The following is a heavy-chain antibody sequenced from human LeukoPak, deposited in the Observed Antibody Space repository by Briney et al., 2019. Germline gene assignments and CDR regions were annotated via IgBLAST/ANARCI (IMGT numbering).Heavy chain of an antibody. D-gene: IGHD3-22*01. V-gene: IGHV1-46*01. Sequence: ASVKVSCKASGYTFTSDYMHWVRQAPGQGLEWMGIINPSGGSTSYAQKFQGRVTMTRDTSISTAYMELSRLRSDDTAVYYCARVITYYYDSSGYLFDYWGQGTLVTVSS. CDR1: GYTFTSDY. J-gene: IGHJ4*02. CDR3: ARVITYYYDSSGYLFDY. CDR2: INPSGGST.